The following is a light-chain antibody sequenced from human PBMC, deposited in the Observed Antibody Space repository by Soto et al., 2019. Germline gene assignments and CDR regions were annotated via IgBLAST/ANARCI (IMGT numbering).Light chain of an antibody. CDR2: GAS. J-gene: IGKJ1*01. Sequence: EIVLTQSPGTLSLSPGERATLSCRASQSVSSSYLAWYQQKPGQAPRLLIYGASSRATGIPDRFSGSGSGTDFTLTISRLEAQAFAVYYCQQYGRTFGQGTKVEIK. CDR3: QQYGRT. V-gene: IGKV3-20*01. CDR1: QSVSSSY.